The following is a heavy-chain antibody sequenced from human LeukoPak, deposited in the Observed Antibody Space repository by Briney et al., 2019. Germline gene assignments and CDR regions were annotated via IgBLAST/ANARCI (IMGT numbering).Heavy chain of an antibody. V-gene: IGHV3-30*04. Sequence: GGSLRLSCAASGFTFSSYAMHWVRQAPGKGLEWVAVISYDGSNKYYADSVKGRFTISRDNSKNTLYLQMNSLRAEDTAVYYCARDRDGDYVLGLDPWGQGTLVTVSS. J-gene: IGHJ5*02. D-gene: IGHD4-17*01. CDR3: ARDRDGDYVLGLDP. CDR2: ISYDGSNK. CDR1: GFTFSSYA.